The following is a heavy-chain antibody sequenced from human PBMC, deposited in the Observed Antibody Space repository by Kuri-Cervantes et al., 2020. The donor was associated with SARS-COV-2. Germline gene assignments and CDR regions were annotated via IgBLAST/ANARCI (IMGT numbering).Heavy chain of an antibody. Sequence: GGSLRLSCAASGFSFDDYAMHWVRQVPGQGLEWVSRISWNGGSIGYAVSVKGRFTISRDNAKNSLLLQMNSLRVEDTAVYYCARDWASGDYYYGMDVWGQGTTVTVSS. CDR1: GFSFDDYA. J-gene: IGHJ6*02. CDR3: ARDWASGDYYYGMDV. V-gene: IGHV3-9*01. CDR2: ISWNGGSI. D-gene: IGHD1-26*01.